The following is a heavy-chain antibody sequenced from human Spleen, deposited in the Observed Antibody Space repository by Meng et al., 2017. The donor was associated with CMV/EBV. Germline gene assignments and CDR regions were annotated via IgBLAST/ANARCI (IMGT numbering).Heavy chain of an antibody. CDR1: GFTFDDYA. CDR3: ARNLRLGYCSSTSCYPDY. CDR2: IYSGGSST. J-gene: IGHJ4*02. D-gene: IGHD2-2*01. Sequence: GESLKISCAASGFTFDDYAMHWVRQAPGKGLEWVSVIYSGGSSTYYADSVKGRFTISRDNAKNSLYLQMNSLRAEDTAVYYCARNLRLGYCSSTSCYPDYWGQGTLVTVSS. V-gene: IGHV3-23*03.